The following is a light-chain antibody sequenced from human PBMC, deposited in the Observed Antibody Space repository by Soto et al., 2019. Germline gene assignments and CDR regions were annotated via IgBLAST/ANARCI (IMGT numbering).Light chain of an antibody. CDR2: EAT. J-gene: IGLJ2*01. Sequence: QSALTQPASVSGSPGQSITISCTGSSSDIGNYNLVSWYQQHPGKAPKLMIFEATKRPSGVSNRFSGSRSGNTASLTISALQAEDDSYYSCYSFAGGATFLFGGGTKLTVL. V-gene: IGLV2-23*02. CDR1: SSDIGNYNL. CDR3: YSFAGGATFL.